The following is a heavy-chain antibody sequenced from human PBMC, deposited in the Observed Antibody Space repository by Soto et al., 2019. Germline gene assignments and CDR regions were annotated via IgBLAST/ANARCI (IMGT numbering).Heavy chain of an antibody. Sequence: GWSLRLSCAASGVSVSSKYMSWVRQAPGKGLEWVSVIYSGGSTYYADSVKGRFTISRHNSKNTLYLQMNSLRAEDTAVYYCARGGDNKPYYYYYMDVWGKGTTVTVSS. J-gene: IGHJ6*03. D-gene: IGHD2-21*02. CDR1: GVSVSSKY. CDR2: IYSGGST. V-gene: IGHV3-53*04. CDR3: ARGGDNKPYYYYYMDV.